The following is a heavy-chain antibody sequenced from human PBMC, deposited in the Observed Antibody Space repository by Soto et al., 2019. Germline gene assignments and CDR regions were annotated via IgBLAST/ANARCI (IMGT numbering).Heavy chain of an antibody. J-gene: IGHJ3*02. Sequence: EVQLVESGGGLVKPGGSLRLSCAASGFTFSSYSMNWVRQAPGKGLEWVSSISSSSSYIYYADSVKGRFTISRDNAKNSLYLQMNSLRAEDTAVYYCARDLEASAGAFDIWGQGTMFTVSS. CDR1: GFTFSSYS. D-gene: IGHD1-1*01. V-gene: IGHV3-21*01. CDR3: ARDLEASAGAFDI. CDR2: ISSSSSYI.